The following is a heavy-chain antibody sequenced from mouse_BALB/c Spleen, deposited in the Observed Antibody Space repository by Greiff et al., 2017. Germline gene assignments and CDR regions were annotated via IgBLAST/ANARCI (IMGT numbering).Heavy chain of an antibody. D-gene: IGHD2-3*01. CDR1: GYTFTSYW. V-gene: IGHV1-7*01. CDR2: INPSTGYT. CDR3: ARGNDGYYDAMDY. J-gene: IGHJ4*01. Sequence: QVQLQQSGAELAKPGASVKMSCKASGYTFTSYWMHRVKQRPGQGLEWIGYINPSTGYTEYNQKFKDKATLTADKSSSTAYMQLSSLTSEDSAVYYCARGNDGYYDAMDYWGQGTSVTVSS.